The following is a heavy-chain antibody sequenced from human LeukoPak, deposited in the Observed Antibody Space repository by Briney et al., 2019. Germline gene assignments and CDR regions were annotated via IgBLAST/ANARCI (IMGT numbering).Heavy chain of an antibody. Sequence: GESLKISRKGSGYSFTSYLIGWVRPMPGKGLEWVGIIYPGDSDTRYSPSFQGQVTISADKSISTAYLQWSSLKASDTAMYYCARRRVAINDYIWGSYRYYFDYWGQGTLVTVSS. D-gene: IGHD3-16*02. J-gene: IGHJ4*02. V-gene: IGHV5-51*01. CDR2: IYPGDSDT. CDR1: GYSFTSYL. CDR3: ARRRVAINDYIWGSYRYYFDY.